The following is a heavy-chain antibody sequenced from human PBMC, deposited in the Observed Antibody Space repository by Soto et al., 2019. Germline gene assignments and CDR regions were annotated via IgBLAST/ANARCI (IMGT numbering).Heavy chain of an antibody. J-gene: IGHJ6*03. CDR3: AKDTGFGGEYYYYYMDV. CDR1: GFTFDDYA. V-gene: IGHV3-9*01. Sequence: EVQLVESGGGLVQPGRSLRLSCAASGFTFDDYAMHWVRQAPGKGLEWVSGISWNSGSIGYADSVKGRFTISRDNAKNSLYLQMNSLRAEDTALYYCAKDTGFGGEYYYYYMDVWGKGTTVTVSS. CDR2: ISWNSGSI. D-gene: IGHD3-10*01.